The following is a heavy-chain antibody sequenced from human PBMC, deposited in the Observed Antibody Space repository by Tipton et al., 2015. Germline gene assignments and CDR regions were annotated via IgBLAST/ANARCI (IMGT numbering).Heavy chain of an antibody. J-gene: IGHJ4*02. CDR1: GDSISRSNYY. CDR3: ARGLLLWFGMTDY. V-gene: IGHV4-39*07. D-gene: IGHD3-10*01. CDR2: IHYGGNT. Sequence: TLSLTCTVSGDSISRSNYYWGWIRQPPGMGLEWIASIHYGGNTYYNPSLKSRVTMSRDTSKNQFSLKLTSVTAADTAVYYCARGLLLWFGMTDYWGQGTLVTVSS.